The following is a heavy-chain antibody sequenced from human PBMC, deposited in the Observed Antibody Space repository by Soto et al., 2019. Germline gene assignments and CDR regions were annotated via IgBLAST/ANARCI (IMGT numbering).Heavy chain of an antibody. CDR1: GFTFSSYA. CDR3: ARTSGYDFDY. CDR2: INSNGGST. J-gene: IGHJ4*02. D-gene: IGHD5-12*01. Sequence: EVQLVESGGGLVQPGGSLRLSCAASGFTFSSYAMHWVRQAPGKGLEYVSVINSNGGSTDYANSVKGRFTISRDNSKNTLYIQMGSLRAEDMAVYYCARTSGYDFDYWGRGTLVTVSS. V-gene: IGHV3-64*01.